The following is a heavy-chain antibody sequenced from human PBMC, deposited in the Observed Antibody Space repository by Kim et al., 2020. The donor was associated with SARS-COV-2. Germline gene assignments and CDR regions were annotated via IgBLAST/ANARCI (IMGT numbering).Heavy chain of an antibody. CDR2: ISWNSGSI. CDR1: GFTFGDYA. D-gene: IGHD3-16*01. J-gene: IGHJ6*03. CDR3: AKDGPSDYVWGRQSRGYYYYYYMDV. V-gene: IGHV3-9*01. Sequence: GGSLRLSCAASGFTFGDYAMHWVRQAPGKGLEWVSGISWNSGSIGYADSVKGRFTISRDNAKNSLYLQMNSLRAEDTALYYCAKDGPSDYVWGRQSRGYYYYYYMDVWGKGTTVTVSS.